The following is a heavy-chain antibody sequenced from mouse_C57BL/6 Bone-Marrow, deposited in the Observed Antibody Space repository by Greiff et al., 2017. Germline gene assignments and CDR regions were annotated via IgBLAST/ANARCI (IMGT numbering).Heavy chain of an antibody. V-gene: IGHV1-39*01. Sequence: EVQLQQSGPELVKPGASVKISCKASGYSFTDYNMNWVKQSNGKSLEWIGVINPNYGTTSYNQKFKGKATLTVDQSAITAYMQLNSLTSEDSAVNYCAREIRYDGYPGSWGQGTTLTVTS. CDR1: GYSFTDYN. CDR2: INPNYGTT. J-gene: IGHJ2*01. D-gene: IGHD2-3*01. CDR3: AREIRYDGYPGS.